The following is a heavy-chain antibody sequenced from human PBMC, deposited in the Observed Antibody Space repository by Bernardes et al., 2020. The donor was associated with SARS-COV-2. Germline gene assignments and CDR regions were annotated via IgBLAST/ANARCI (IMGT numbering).Heavy chain of an antibody. CDR3: ARRGYGDFGVDG. CDR1: DYTFTNYW. CDR2: IYPGDSDT. Sequence: GESLKISCKGSDYTFTNYWIGWVRQMPGKGLEWMGIIYPGDSDTKYSPSFQGRVIIPADKSVNTAYLQWSILKASDTAIYYCARRGYGDFGVDGWGQGTTVTVSS. J-gene: IGHJ6*02. D-gene: IGHD4-17*01. V-gene: IGHV5-51*01.